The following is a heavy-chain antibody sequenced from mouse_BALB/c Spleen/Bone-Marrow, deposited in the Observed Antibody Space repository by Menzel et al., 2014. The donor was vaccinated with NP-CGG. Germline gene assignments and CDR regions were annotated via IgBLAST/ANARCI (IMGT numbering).Heavy chain of an antibody. CDR1: GFTFSDYY. J-gene: IGHJ3*01. Sequence: EVQLQQSGGGLVQPGGSLELSCATSGFTFSDYYMYWVRQTPEKRLEWVAYISNGGGSTYYPDTVKGRFTISRDNAKNTLYLQMSRLKSEDTAMYYCARPVPFSGFWAYWGQGTLVTVSA. CDR2: ISNGGGST. V-gene: IGHV5-12*02. D-gene: IGHD1-2*01. CDR3: ARPVPFSGFWAY.